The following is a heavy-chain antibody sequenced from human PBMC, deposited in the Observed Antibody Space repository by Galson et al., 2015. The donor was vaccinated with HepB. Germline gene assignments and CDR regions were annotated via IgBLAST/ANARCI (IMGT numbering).Heavy chain of an antibody. D-gene: IGHD3-10*01. CDR3: ARGDGFGELLWDYYYGMDV. V-gene: IGHV1-18*04. CDR1: GYTFTSYG. Sequence: SVKVSCKASGYTFTSYGISWVRQAPGQGLEWMGWISAYNGNTNYAQKLQGRVTMTTDTSTSTAYMELRSLRSDDTAVYYCARGDGFGELLWDYYYGMDVWGQGTTVTVSS. CDR2: ISAYNGNT. J-gene: IGHJ6*02.